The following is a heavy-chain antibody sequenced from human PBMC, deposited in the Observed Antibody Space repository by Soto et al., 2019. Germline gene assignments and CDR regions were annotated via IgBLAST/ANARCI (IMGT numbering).Heavy chain of an antibody. CDR3: ARVSRVFGVVTKPDYYYYGMDV. CDR1: GGTFSSYA. J-gene: IGHJ6*02. Sequence: SVKVSCKASGGTFSSYAISWVRQAPGQGLEWMGGIIPIYGTANYAQKFQGRVTITADESTSTAHMELSSLRSEDTAVYYCARVSRVFGVVTKPDYYYYGMDVWGQGTTVTVSS. V-gene: IGHV1-69*13. CDR2: IIPIYGTA. D-gene: IGHD3-3*01.